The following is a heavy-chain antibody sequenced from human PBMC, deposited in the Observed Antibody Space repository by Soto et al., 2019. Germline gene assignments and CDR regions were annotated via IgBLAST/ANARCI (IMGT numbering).Heavy chain of an antibody. J-gene: IGHJ5*02. Sequence: GGSLRLSCAASGFTFDDYAMHWVRQAPGKGLEWVSGISWNSGSIGYADSLKGRFTISRDNAKNSLYLQMNSLRAEDTALYYCAKAGVMVYADNWFDPWGQGTLVTVSS. V-gene: IGHV3-9*01. CDR3: AKAGVMVYADNWFDP. CDR1: GFTFDDYA. D-gene: IGHD2-8*01. CDR2: ISWNSGSI.